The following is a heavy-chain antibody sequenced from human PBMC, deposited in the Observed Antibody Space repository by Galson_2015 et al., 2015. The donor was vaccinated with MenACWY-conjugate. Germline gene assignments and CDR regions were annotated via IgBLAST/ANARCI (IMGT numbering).Heavy chain of an antibody. Sequence: PALVKPTQTLTLTCTFSGFSLTSGVGVGWIRQPPGQALEWLALIYWDDDKRYSPSVKTRVTITKDTSKNQVVLTMTNMDPVDTGTYYCAHRRTEVTNAFDIWGQGTKVTVSS. CDR2: IYWDDDK. CDR1: GFSLTSGVG. J-gene: IGHJ3*02. CDR3: AHRRTEVTNAFDI. V-gene: IGHV2-5*02. D-gene: IGHD4-17*01.